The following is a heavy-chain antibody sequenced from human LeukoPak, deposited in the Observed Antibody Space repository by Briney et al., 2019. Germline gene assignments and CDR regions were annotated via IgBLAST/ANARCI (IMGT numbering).Heavy chain of an antibody. D-gene: IGHD3-22*01. V-gene: IGHV3-30*04. CDR1: GFTFSSYA. Sequence: GGSLRLSCAASGFTFSSYAMHWVRQAPGKGLEWVAVISYDGSNKYYADSVKGRFTISRDNSKNTLYLQMNSLRAEDTAVYYCAKDQYYYDPGTDYWGQGTLVTVSS. J-gene: IGHJ4*02. CDR3: AKDQYYYDPGTDY. CDR2: ISYDGSNK.